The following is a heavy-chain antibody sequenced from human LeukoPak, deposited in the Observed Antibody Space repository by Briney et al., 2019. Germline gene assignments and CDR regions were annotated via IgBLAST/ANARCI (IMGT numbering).Heavy chain of an antibody. Sequence: KPSETLSLTCTVSGGSISSYYWSWIRQPAGKGLEWIGRIYTSGSTNYNPSLKSRVTMSVDTSKNQFSLKLSSVTAADTAVYYCARYRVRRPNDAFDIWGQGTMVTVSS. D-gene: IGHD1-26*01. J-gene: IGHJ3*02. CDR2: IYTSGST. CDR3: ARYRVRRPNDAFDI. CDR1: GGSISSYY. V-gene: IGHV4-4*07.